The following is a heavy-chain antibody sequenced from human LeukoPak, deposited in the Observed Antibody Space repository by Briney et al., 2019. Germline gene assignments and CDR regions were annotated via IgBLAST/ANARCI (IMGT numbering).Heavy chain of an antibody. Sequence: ASVKASCTASGYTFTSYAMNWVRQAPGQGLEWMGWINTNTGNPTYAQGFTGRFVFSLDTSVSTAYLQIRSLKAEDTAVYYCARGLVMVRGVIITEGFDYWGQGTLVTVSS. CDR2: INTNTGNP. V-gene: IGHV7-4-1*01. D-gene: IGHD3-10*01. CDR1: GYTFTSYA. J-gene: IGHJ4*02. CDR3: ARGLVMVRGVIITEGFDY.